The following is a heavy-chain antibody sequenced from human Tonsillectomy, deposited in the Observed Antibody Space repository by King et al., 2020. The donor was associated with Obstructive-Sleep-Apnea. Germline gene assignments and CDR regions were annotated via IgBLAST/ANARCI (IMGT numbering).Heavy chain of an antibody. CDR1: GGPFSDYA. CDR2: IMPMFGTA. D-gene: IGHD3-10*01. Sequence: AQLVQSGAEVKKPGSSVKVSCKASGGPFSDYAINWVRQAPGQGIEWMGGIMPMFGTANYAQKFQDRVTIIADESTSTVYMEMTSLKSEDTAVYYCARDRSGDPSFSMLRGVAITGYFDVWGRGTLVTVSS. CDR3: ARDRSGDPSFSMLRGVAITGYFDV. J-gene: IGHJ2*01. V-gene: IGHV1-69*01.